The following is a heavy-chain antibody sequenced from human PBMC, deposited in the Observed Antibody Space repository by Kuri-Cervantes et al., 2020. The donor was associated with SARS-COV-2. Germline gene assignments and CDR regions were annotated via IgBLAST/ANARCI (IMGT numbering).Heavy chain of an antibody. D-gene: IGHD1-1*01. V-gene: IGHV4-61*09. Sequence: SETLSLTCTVSGGSISSGSYYWSWIRQPAGKGLEWIGHIYTSGSTNYNPSLKSRVTISVDTSKNQFSLKLSSVTAADTAVYYRARSNVASWYNWNYYYYYMDVWGKGTTVTVSS. J-gene: IGHJ6*03. CDR3: ARSNVASWYNWNYYYYYMDV. CDR2: IYTSGST. CDR1: GGSISSGSYY.